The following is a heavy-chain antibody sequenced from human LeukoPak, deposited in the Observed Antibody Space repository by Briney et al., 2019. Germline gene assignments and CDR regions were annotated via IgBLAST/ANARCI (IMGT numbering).Heavy chain of an antibody. Sequence: PGGSLRLSCAASGFTFSSYWMHWVRHAPGKGLVWVSRINSDGSSTSYADSVKGRFTLSRDNSKNTLYLQMNSLRAEDTAVYYCARDIYKGLRLLWFGELGYWGQGTLVTVSS. D-gene: IGHD3-10*01. CDR3: ARDIYKGLRLLWFGELGY. J-gene: IGHJ4*02. CDR1: GFTFSSYW. V-gene: IGHV3-74*01. CDR2: INSDGSST.